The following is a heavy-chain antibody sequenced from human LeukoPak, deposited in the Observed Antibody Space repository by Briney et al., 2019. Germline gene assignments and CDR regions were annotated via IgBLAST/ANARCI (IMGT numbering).Heavy chain of an antibody. CDR2: IIPIFGAA. Sequence: SVKVSCKASGGTFSSYAISWVRQAPGQGLEWMGGIIPIFGAANYAQKFQGRVTITTDESTSTAYMELSSLRSEDTAVYYCARVRASSIDCSSTSCYAFDIWGQGTMVTVSS. J-gene: IGHJ3*02. CDR3: ARVRASSIDCSSTSCYAFDI. CDR1: GGTFSSYA. D-gene: IGHD2-2*01. V-gene: IGHV1-69*05.